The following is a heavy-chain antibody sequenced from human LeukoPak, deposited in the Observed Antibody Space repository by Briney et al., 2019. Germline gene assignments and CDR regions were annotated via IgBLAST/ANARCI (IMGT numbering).Heavy chain of an antibody. CDR3: ARLVSAGWGDPNYSDY. CDR1: GGSIDNDDYY. V-gene: IGHV4-39*01. CDR2: VYHSGST. D-gene: IGHD3-10*01. J-gene: IGHJ4*01. Sequence: KPSETLSLTCTVSGGSIDNDDYYWGWIRQPPGKGLEWIVNVYHSGSTYYNPSRKNRVLISADSSTNRVYLDLRSVTATDTAVYYCARLVSAGWGDPNYSDYWGQGTLVHVSS.